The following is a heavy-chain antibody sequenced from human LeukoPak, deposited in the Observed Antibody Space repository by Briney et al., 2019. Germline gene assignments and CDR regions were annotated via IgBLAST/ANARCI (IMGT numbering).Heavy chain of an antibody. CDR1: GYSFTSYW. D-gene: IGHD3-22*01. Sequence: GESLKISCKGSGYSFTSYWIGWVRQMPGKGLEWMGIIYPGDSDTRYSPSFQGQVTISADKSISTAYLQWSSLKASDTAMYYCALTYYYGSSVVYFDYWGQGTLVTVSS. V-gene: IGHV5-51*01. CDR2: IYPGDSDT. J-gene: IGHJ4*02. CDR3: ALTYYYGSSVVYFDY.